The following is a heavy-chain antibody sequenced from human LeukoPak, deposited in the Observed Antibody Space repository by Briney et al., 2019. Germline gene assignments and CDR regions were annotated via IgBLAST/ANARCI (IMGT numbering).Heavy chain of an antibody. CDR2: IWYDGSNK. V-gene: IGHV3-33*01. Sequence: GGSLRLSCAASGFTSSYGFHWVRQAPGKGLEWVAVIWYDGSNKYYTGSVKGRFTISRDNSKNTVYLQMNSLRAEDTAVYYCARDGDGYNLDYWGQGTLVTVSS. D-gene: IGHD5-24*01. J-gene: IGHJ4*02. CDR3: ARDGDGYNLDY. CDR1: GFTSSYG.